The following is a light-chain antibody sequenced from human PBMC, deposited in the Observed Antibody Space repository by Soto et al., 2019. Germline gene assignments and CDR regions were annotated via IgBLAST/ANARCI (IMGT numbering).Light chain of an antibody. CDR3: QQYNIWPLT. Sequence: EIVMTQSPATLSVSPGGRATLSCRASQSVSSNLAWYQQKPGQAPKLLIYGASTRATGIPARFSGIGSGTEFTLTISSLQSGDFAVYYCQQYNIWPLTFGGGTKVEIK. J-gene: IGKJ4*01. CDR2: GAS. CDR1: QSVSSN. V-gene: IGKV3-15*01.